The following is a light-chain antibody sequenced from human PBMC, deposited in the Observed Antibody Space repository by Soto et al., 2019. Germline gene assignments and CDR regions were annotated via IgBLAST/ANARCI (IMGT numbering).Light chain of an antibody. V-gene: IGKV3-15*01. CDR3: QQYSNWPPGT. CDR2: GAS. J-gene: IGKJ1*01. Sequence: EIVMTQSPATLSVSPGERATLSCRASQSVGSNLAWYQQKPDQAPRLLIYGASTRATGIPARFSGSGSGTEFTLTISSLQSEDFAVYYCQQYSNWPPGTFGQGTKVEIK. CDR1: QSVGSN.